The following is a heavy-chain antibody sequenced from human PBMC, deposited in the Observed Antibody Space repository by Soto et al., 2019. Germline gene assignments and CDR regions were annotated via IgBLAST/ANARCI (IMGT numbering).Heavy chain of an antibody. D-gene: IGHD2-2*02. J-gene: IGHJ4*02. CDR2: IIPIFGTA. CDR1: GGTFSSYA. Sequence: SVKVSCKASGGTFSSYAISWVRQAPGQGLEWMGGIIPIFGTANFAQKFQGRVTITADESTSTAYMELSSLRSEDTAVYYCARGGGYCSSTSCYTGSYRGQGTLVTVSS. CDR3: ARGGGYCSSTSCYTGSY. V-gene: IGHV1-69*13.